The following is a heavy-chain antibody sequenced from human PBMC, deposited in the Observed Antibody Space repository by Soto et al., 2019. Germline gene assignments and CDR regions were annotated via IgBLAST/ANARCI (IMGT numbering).Heavy chain of an antibody. J-gene: IGHJ3*02. V-gene: IGHV3-15*01. Sequence: GGSLRLSCAASGFTFSNAWMSWVRQAPGKGLEWVGRIKSKTDGGTTDYAAPVKGRFTISRDDSKNTLYLQMNSLKTEDTAVYYCWLISSDYARAFDIWGQGTMVTVSS. CDR3: WLISSDYARAFDI. CDR2: IKSKTDGGTT. D-gene: IGHD4-17*01. CDR1: GFTFSNAW.